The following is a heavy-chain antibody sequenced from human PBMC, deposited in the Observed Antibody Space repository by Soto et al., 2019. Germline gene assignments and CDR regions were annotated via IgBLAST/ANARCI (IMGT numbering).Heavy chain of an antibody. V-gene: IGHV3-21*01. CDR1: GFTFRSFT. CDR3: TRDASRDSSARGWFDP. CDR2: ISSNSAYI. Sequence: GGSLRLSCAASGFTFRSFTMNWVRQAPGKGLEWVSTISSNSAYIYHTDALRGRFTISRDNAKNSLHLQMNSLRAEDTAVYYCTRDASRDSSARGWFDPWGSGTLVTVSS. D-gene: IGHD6-13*01. J-gene: IGHJ5*02.